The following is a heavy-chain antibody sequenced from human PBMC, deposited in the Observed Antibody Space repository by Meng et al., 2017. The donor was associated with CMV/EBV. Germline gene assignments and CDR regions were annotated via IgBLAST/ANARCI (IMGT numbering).Heavy chain of an antibody. Sequence: GSLRLSCAVYGGSFSGYYRSWIRQLPGKGLEWIGEINHSGSTNYNPSLKSRVTISVDTSKNQFSLKLSSVTAADTAVYYCARGRSFGGWGQGTTVTVSS. CDR2: INHSGST. CDR3: ARGRSFGG. V-gene: IGHV4-34*01. CDR1: GGSFSGYY. J-gene: IGHJ6*02. D-gene: IGHD3-10*01.